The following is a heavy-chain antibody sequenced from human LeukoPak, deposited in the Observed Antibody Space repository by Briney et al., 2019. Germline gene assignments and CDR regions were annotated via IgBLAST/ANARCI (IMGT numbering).Heavy chain of an antibody. CDR2: ISSSGSTI. D-gene: IGHD3-22*01. V-gene: IGHV3-48*03. J-gene: IGHJ4*02. CDR3: ARYYDSSGYYFFDY. Sequence: PGGSLRLSCAASGFIFSSYAMNWVRQAPGKGLEWVSYISSSGSTIYYADSVKGRFTISRDNAKNSLYLQMNSLRAEDTAVYYCARYYDSSGYYFFDYWGQGTLVTVSS. CDR1: GFIFSSYA.